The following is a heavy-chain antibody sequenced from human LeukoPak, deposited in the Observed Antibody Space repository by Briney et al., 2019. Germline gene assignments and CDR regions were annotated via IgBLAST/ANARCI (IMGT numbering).Heavy chain of an antibody. Sequence: SETLSLTCTVSGGSISSYYWSWIRQPPGKGLEWIGYIYYSGSTNYNSSLKSRVTISVDTSKNQFSLKLSSVTAADTAVYYCASTPYYYDSSGYYGLNYWGQGTLVTVSS. D-gene: IGHD3-22*01. CDR1: GGSISSYY. V-gene: IGHV4-59*08. J-gene: IGHJ4*02. CDR2: IYYSGST. CDR3: ASTPYYYDSSGYYGLNY.